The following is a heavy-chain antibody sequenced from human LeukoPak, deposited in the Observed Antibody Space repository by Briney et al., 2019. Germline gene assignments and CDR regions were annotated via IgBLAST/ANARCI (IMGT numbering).Heavy chain of an antibody. CDR3: ARGYRPRIAAAGFGVNWFDP. J-gene: IGHJ5*02. Sequence: SETLSLTCTVSGGSISSGGYYWSWIRQHPGKGLEWIGYIYYSGSTYYNPSLKSRVTISVDTSKNQFSLKLSSVTAADTAVYYCARGYRPRIAAAGFGVNWFDPWGQGTLVTVPS. CDR1: GGSISSGGYY. D-gene: IGHD6-13*01. V-gene: IGHV4-31*03. CDR2: IYYSGST.